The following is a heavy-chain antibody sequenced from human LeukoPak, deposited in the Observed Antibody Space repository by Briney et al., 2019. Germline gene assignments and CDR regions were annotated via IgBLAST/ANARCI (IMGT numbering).Heavy chain of an antibody. CDR1: GVTFSSYS. V-gene: IGHV3-21*06. J-gene: IGHJ4*02. D-gene: IGHD3-3*01. Sequence: PGGSLRLSCAASGVTFSSYSMNWVRQAPGKGLEWVSSISSSSSYIYYADSVKGRFTISRDNAKNSLYLQMNSLRAEDTAVYYCARDGDQYDFWSGYGLDYWGQGTLVTVSS. CDR2: ISSSSSYI. CDR3: ARDGDQYDFWSGYGLDY.